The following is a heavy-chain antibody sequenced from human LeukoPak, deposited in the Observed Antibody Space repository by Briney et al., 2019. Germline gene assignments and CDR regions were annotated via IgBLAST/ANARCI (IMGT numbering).Heavy chain of an antibody. Sequence: SETLSLTCGVSGGSISSGGYSWNWIRQPPGRGLEWIGYIYSSGSTSYNPSLKSRVTISVDTSKNQFSLKLSSVTAADTAVYYCARLQRGLIVVVVAARQLYFDYWGQGTLVTVSS. D-gene: IGHD2-15*01. V-gene: IGHV4-30-4*07. J-gene: IGHJ4*02. CDR3: ARLQRGLIVVVVAARQLYFDY. CDR2: IYSSGST. CDR1: GGSISSGGYS.